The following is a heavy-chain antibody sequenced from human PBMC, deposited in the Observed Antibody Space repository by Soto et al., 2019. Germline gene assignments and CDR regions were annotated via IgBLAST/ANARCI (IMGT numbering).Heavy chain of an antibody. CDR3: ARDSPMVRGVIAYYGMDV. V-gene: IGHV1-69*01. CDR1: GGTFSSYA. D-gene: IGHD3-10*01. Sequence: VKVVQSGAEVKKPGSSVKVSCKASGGTFSSYAISWVRQAPGQGLEWMGGFIPIFGTASYAQKFQGRVTITADESTSTAYMELSSLRSEYTAVYYCARDSPMVRGVIAYYGMDVWGQGSTVTVSS. J-gene: IGHJ6*02. CDR2: FIPIFGTA.